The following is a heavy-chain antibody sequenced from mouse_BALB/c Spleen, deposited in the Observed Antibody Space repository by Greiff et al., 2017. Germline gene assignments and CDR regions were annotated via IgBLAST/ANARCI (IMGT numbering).Heavy chain of an antibody. CDR1: GYTFTSYY. V-gene: IGHV1S56*01. J-gene: IGHJ4*01. Sequence: VQLHQSGPELVKPGASVRISCKASGYTFTSYYIHWVKQRPGQGLEWIGWIYPGNVNTKYNEKFKGKATLTADKSSSTAYMQLSSLTSEDSAVYFCARGRYEDAMDYWGQGTSVTVSS. CDR3: ARGRYEDAMDY. D-gene: IGHD2-14*01. CDR2: IYPGNVNT.